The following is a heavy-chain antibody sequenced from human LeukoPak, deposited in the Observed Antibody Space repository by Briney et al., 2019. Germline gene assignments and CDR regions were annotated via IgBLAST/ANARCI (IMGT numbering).Heavy chain of an antibody. CDR2: IIPIFGTA. Sequence: ASVKVSCKASGGTFSSYAISWVRQAPGQGLEWMGGIIPIFGTANYAQKFQGRVTITADESTSTAYMELSSLRSEDTAVYYCASGQREDFWSGYSPYYFDYWGQGTLVTVSS. J-gene: IGHJ4*02. D-gene: IGHD3-3*01. CDR1: GGTFSSYA. CDR3: ASGQREDFWSGYSPYYFDY. V-gene: IGHV1-69*13.